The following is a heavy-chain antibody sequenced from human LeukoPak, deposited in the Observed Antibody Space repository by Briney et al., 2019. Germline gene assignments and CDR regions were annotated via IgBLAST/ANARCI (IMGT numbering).Heavy chain of an antibody. CDR2: MNPNSGNT. Sequence: ASVKVSRKASGYTFTSYDINWVRQATGQGLEWMGWMNPNSGNTGYAQKFQGRVTITRNTSISTAYMELSSLRSEDTAVYYCARGMGTPTWFDPGGQGTLVTVSS. V-gene: IGHV1-8*01. CDR1: GYTFTSYD. J-gene: IGHJ5*02. D-gene: IGHD4-23*01. CDR3: ARGMGTPTWFDP.